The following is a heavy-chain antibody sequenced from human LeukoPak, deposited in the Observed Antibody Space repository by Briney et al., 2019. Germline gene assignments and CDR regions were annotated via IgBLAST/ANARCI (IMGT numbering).Heavy chain of an antibody. D-gene: IGHD2-2*01. Sequence: GGSLRLSCAASGFTFSSYAMSWVRQAPGKGLEWASAISGSGGSTYYADSVKGRFTISRDNSKNTLYLQMNSLRAEDTAVYYCAKFDQLHRGGYWGQGTLVTVSS. CDR2: ISGSGGST. V-gene: IGHV3-23*01. CDR1: GFTFSSYA. CDR3: AKFDQLHRGGY. J-gene: IGHJ4*02.